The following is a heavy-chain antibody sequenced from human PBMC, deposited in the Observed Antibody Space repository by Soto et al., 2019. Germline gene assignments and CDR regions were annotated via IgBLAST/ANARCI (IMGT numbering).Heavy chain of an antibody. CDR1: GLSVCSYW. D-gene: IGHD4-17*01. CDR2: IKEDGSEK. CDR3: ARVATVTNYYYYYMDV. Sequence: PGGSLRLSCAASGLSVCSYWMNWVRPAPGKGLEWVANIKEDGSEKYYVDSVKGRFTISRDNAKNSLYLQMNSLRAEDTAVYYCARVATVTNYYYYYMDVWGKGTTVTVSS. J-gene: IGHJ6*03. V-gene: IGHV3-7*01.